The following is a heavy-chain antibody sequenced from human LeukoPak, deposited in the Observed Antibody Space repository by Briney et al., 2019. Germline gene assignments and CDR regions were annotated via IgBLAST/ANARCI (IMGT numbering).Heavy chain of an antibody. CDR3: ARDLRYYYGSGNVLYNWFDP. V-gene: IGHV3-11*04. CDR2: ISSSGSTI. CDR1: GFTFSDYY. D-gene: IGHD3-10*01. Sequence: GGSLRLSCAASGFTFSDYYMSWIRQAPGKGLEWVSYISSSGSTIYYADSVKGRFTISRDNAKNSLYLQMNSLRAEDTAVYYCARDLRYYYGSGNVLYNWFDPWGQGTLVTVSS. J-gene: IGHJ5*02.